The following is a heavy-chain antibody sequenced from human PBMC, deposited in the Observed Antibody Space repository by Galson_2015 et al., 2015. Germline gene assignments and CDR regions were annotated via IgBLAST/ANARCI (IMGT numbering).Heavy chain of an antibody. CDR3: AKDQGGSGWYYWHFDF. J-gene: IGHJ2*01. V-gene: IGHV3-30*18. CDR1: GLTFSDSG. Sequence: SLRLSCAASGLTFSDSGMHWVRQAPGKGLEWVALISYDGDNKYYADSVKGRFTISRDNSKNTLYLQMDSLGTEDTAVYYCAKDQGGSGWYYWHFDFWGRGSLATVSS. D-gene: IGHD6-19*01. CDR2: ISYDGDNK.